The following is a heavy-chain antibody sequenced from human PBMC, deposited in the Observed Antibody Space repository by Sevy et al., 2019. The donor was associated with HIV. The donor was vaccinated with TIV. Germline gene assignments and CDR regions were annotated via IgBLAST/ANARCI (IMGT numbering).Heavy chain of an antibody. CDR3: ANFGRLLIINGDAFDV. CDR1: GYSISSGYL. Sequence: SETLSLTCTVSGYSISSGYLCGWIRQPPGKGLEWIGSVDHTGNIYYNPSLKSRVTTSVDTSKNQFSLRLSSVTAADTAVYYCANFGRLLIINGDAFDVWGQGTMVTVSS. CDR2: VDHTGNI. V-gene: IGHV4-38-2*02. D-gene: IGHD3-9*01. J-gene: IGHJ3*01.